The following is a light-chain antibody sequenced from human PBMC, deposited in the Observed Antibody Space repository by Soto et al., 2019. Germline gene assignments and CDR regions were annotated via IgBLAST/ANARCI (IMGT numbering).Light chain of an antibody. J-gene: IGKJ1*01. CDR3: HQYGDSLWT. V-gene: IGKV3-20*01. CDR1: QSISQS. CDR2: DAS. Sequence: VLTQSPGTLSLAPGERATLSCRASQSISQSLAWYQQRPGQSPRLLIYDASRRATGIPDRFTGSGSGTDFTLTISRLEPEDFAVYYCHQYGDSLWTFGQGTKVDIK.